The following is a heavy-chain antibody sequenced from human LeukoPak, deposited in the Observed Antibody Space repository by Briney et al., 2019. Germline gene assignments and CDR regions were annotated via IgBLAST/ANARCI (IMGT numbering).Heavy chain of an antibody. CDR2: FYYTGST. D-gene: IGHD6-6*01. CDR1: GGSIKSSSYY. CDR3: ARHVLEQLLRVPFDY. J-gene: IGHJ4*02. V-gene: IGHV4-39*01. Sequence: KASETLSLTCTVSGGSIKSSSYYWGWIRQPPGKGLEWIGSFYYTGSTYYNPSLKSRVAISVDTSKNQFSLKLSSVTAADTAVYYCARHVLEQLLRVPFDYWGQGILVTVSS.